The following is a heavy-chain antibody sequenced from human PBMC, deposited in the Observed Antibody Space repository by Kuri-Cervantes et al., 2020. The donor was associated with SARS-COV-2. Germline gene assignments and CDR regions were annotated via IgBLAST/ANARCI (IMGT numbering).Heavy chain of an antibody. CDR3: ASLITIFGEDAFDI. CDR2: ISAYNGNT. CDR1: GYTFTSYG. V-gene: IGHV1-18*01. J-gene: IGHJ3*02. D-gene: IGHD3-3*01. Sequence: ASVKVSCKASGYTFTSYGISWVRQAPGQGLEWMGWISAYNGNTNYAQKLQGRVTITADESTSTAYMELSSLRSEDTAVYYCASLITIFGEDAFDIWGQGTMVTVSS.